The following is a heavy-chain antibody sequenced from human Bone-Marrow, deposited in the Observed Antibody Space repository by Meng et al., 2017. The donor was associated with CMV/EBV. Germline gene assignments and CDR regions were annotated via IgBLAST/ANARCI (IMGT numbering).Heavy chain of an antibody. V-gene: IGHV1-18*01. Sequence: ASVKVSCKASGYTFTSYGISWVRQAPGQGLEWMGWISAYNGNTNYAQKLQGRVTMTTDTSTSTAYMELRSLRSDDTAVYYCARVPRSPSCDYGMDVWGQGTTVTVSS. D-gene: IGHD2-15*01. CDR2: ISAYNGNT. CDR1: GYTFTSYG. J-gene: IGHJ6*02. CDR3: ARVPRSPSCDYGMDV.